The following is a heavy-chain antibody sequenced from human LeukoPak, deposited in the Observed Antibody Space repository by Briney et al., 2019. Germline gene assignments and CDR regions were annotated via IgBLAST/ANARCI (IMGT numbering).Heavy chain of an antibody. CDR1: GFTFSSYS. J-gene: IGHJ4*02. CDR3: AKAPFSIGYSPADY. V-gene: IGHV3-21*04. CDR2: ISSSSSYI. Sequence: GGSLRLSCAASGFTFSSYSMNWVRQAPGKGLEWVSSISSSSSYIYYADSVKGRFTISRDNAKNSLYLQMNSLRAEDTALYYCAKAPFSIGYSPADYWGQGTLVTVSS. D-gene: IGHD3-22*01.